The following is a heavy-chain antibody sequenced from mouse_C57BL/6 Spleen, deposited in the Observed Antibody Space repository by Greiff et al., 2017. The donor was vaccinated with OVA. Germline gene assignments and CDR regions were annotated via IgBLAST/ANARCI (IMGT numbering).Heavy chain of an antibody. CDR1: GYTFTGYW. Sequence: VKLMESGAELMKPGASVKFSCKATGYTFTGYWIEWVKQRPGHGLEWIGEILPGSGSTNYNEKFKGKATFTADTSSNTAYMHLSSLTTEDSAIYYCASPWSNEGFAYWGQGTLVTVSA. CDR3: ASPWSNEGFAY. V-gene: IGHV1-9*01. CDR2: ILPGSGST. J-gene: IGHJ3*01. D-gene: IGHD2-5*01.